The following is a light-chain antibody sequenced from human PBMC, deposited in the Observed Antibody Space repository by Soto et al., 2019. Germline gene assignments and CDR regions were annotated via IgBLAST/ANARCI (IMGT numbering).Light chain of an antibody. CDR1: SSDVGVYNF. CDR2: EVN. Sequence: QSALTQPASVSGSPGQSITISCTGTSSDVGVYNFVSWYQQHPGKAPKLMIFEVNNRPSRVSNCFSGSKSGNTASLTISGLQAEDEADYYCSSYTSSSTLVFGTGTKLTVL. V-gene: IGLV2-14*01. J-gene: IGLJ1*01. CDR3: SSYTSSSTLV.